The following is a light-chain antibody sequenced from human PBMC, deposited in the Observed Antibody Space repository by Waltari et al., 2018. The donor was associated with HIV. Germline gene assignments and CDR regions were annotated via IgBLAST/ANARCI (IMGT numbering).Light chain of an antibody. J-gene: IGKJ3*01. CDR2: AAS. V-gene: IGKV1-9*01. CDR1: QGIGGF. Sequence: GDRVTNTCRATQGIGGFLAWYQQKPGKAPKLLIYAASTLESGVPSRFSGSGYETEFTLTVSSLLPEDFATYYCQQVRIHPFAFGPGTKVDIK. CDR3: QQVRIHPFA.